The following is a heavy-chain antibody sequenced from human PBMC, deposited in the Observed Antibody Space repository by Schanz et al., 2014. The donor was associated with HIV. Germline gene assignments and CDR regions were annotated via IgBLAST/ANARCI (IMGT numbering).Heavy chain of an antibody. CDR1: GFTFSSYA. CDR3: AKVGRIYSTTWIDY. V-gene: IGHV3-30-3*01. CDR2: ISYDGSNK. Sequence: QVQLVESGGGVVQPGRSLRLSCAASGFTFSSYAMHWVRQAPGKGLEWVAVISYDGSNKNYADSVKGRFTISRDNSKNSLYLQMNSLRREDTAVYYCAKVGRIYSTTWIDYWGQGTLVTVSS. J-gene: IGHJ4*02. D-gene: IGHD2-2*01.